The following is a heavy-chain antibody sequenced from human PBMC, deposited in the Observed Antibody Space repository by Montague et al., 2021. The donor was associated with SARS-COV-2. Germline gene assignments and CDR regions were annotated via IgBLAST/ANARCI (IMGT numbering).Heavy chain of an antibody. D-gene: IGHD6-19*01. CDR1: GDSVSSNSAA. J-gene: IGHJ4*02. CDR2: TYYRSKWCS. CDR3: VRYSGWFYFDF. Sequence: CAISGDSVSSNSAAWSWIRQSPSRGLEWLGRTYYRSKWCSDYAPSVRGRLTVNPDASKNEFSLELNYVTPEDTAVYYCVRYSGWFYFDFWGRGTLVTVSS. V-gene: IGHV6-1*01.